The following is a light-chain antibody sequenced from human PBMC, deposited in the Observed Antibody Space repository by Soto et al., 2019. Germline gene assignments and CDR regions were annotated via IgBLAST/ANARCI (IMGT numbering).Light chain of an antibody. V-gene: IGLV2-14*01. CDR2: DVS. Sequence: QSALTQPASVSGSPGQSITISCTGTSSDVGGYNYVSWYQQHPGKAPKLRIYDVSNRPSGVSNLFSGSKSGNTASLTISGLQAEDEADYYCSSYTSSSTHVVFGGGTELAVL. J-gene: IGLJ2*01. CDR1: SSDVGGYNY. CDR3: SSYTSSSTHVV.